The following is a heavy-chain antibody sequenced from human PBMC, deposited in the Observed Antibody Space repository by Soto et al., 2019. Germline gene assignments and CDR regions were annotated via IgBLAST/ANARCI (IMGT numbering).Heavy chain of an antibody. J-gene: IGHJ4*02. Sequence: QVQLVQSGAEVKKPGSSVKVSCKASGGSFSSYGISWVRQAPGQGLEWVGGIIPIFNTGNNAQKFQGRVTITADESTSTAYMELSSLRSEDTAVYYCARVEVGATDFDYWGQGTLVTVSS. V-gene: IGHV1-69*01. D-gene: IGHD1-26*01. CDR3: ARVEVGATDFDY. CDR2: IIPIFNTG. CDR1: GGSFSSYG.